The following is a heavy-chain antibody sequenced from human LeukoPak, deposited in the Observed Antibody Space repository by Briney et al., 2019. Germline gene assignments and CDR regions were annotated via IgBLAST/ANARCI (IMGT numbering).Heavy chain of an antibody. Sequence: PGRSLRLSCAASGFTFSSYAMHWVRQAPGKGLEWVAVISYDGSNKYYADPVKGRFTISRDNSKNTLYLQMNSLRAEDTAVYYCARAAYSYGYGGFDPWGQGTLVTVSS. V-gene: IGHV3-30*04. D-gene: IGHD5-18*01. CDR1: GFTFSSYA. CDR2: ISYDGSNK. CDR3: ARAAYSYGYGGFDP. J-gene: IGHJ5*02.